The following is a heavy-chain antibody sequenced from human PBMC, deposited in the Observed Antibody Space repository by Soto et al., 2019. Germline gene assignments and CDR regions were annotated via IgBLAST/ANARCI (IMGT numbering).Heavy chain of an antibody. V-gene: IGHV4-34*01. D-gene: IGHD3-10*01. CDR3: ARGLILWFGELSRRGGYYYYMDV. J-gene: IGHJ6*03. Sequence: QVQLQQWGAGLLKPSETLSLTCAVYGGSFSGYQWSWIRQTPGEGLEWIGEINDSGNINYNPSLKSRVTILLDTPKKQISLNLSSVTAADSAVYYCARGLILWFGELSRRGGYYYYMDVWGKGTTVTVSS. CDR2: INDSGNI. CDR1: GGSFSGYQ.